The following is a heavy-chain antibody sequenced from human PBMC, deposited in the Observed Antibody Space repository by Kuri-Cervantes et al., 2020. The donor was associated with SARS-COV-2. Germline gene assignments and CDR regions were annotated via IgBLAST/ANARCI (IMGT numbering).Heavy chain of an antibody. CDR1: GFTFSSYG. D-gene: IGHD7-27*01. J-gene: IGHJ6*02. CDR3: AKALGNYYYYGMDV. CDR2: ISYDGSNK. Sequence: LSLTCAASGFTFSSYGMHWVRQAPGKGLEWVAVISYDGSNKYYADSVKGRFTISRDNSKNTLYLQMNSLRAEDTAVYYCAKALGNYYYYGMDVWGRGTTVTVSS. V-gene: IGHV3-30*18.